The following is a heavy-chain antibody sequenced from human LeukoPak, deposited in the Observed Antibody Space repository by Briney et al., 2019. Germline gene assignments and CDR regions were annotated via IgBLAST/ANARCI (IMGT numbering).Heavy chain of an antibody. CDR1: GYTFTSYD. CDR2: MNPNSGNT. D-gene: IGHD3-10*01. Sequence: ASVKVSCKASGYTFTSYDINWVRQATGQGLEWMGWMNPNSGNTGYAQKFQGRVTMTEDTSTDTAYMELSSLRSEDTAVYYCATTYGSGSYYDYVYWGQGTLVTVSS. J-gene: IGHJ4*02. V-gene: IGHV1-8*02. CDR3: ATTYGSGSYYDYVY.